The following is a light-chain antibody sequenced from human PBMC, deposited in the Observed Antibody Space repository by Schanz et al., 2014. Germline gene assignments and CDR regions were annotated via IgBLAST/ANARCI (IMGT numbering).Light chain of an antibody. CDR3: AAWDDSLGGWV. Sequence: QSVLTQPPSASGTPGQRVTISCSGSSSNIGTNAVSWYQQLPGTAPKLFIYSNNQRPSGVPDRFSGSKSGTSVSLAISGLQSEDEADYYCAAWDDSLGGWVFGGGTKLTVL. V-gene: IGLV1-44*01. CDR2: SNN. CDR1: SSNIGTNA. J-gene: IGLJ3*02.